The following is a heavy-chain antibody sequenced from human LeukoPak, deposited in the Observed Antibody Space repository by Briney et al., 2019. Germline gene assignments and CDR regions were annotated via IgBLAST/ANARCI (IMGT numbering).Heavy chain of an antibody. CDR3: ARAYDYVWGSYRYGDNYYFDY. J-gene: IGHJ4*02. D-gene: IGHD3-16*02. CDR2: IYYSGST. Sequence: PSETLSLTCTVPGGSISSSSYYWGWLRQPPGKGLEWIGSIYYSGSTYYNPSLKSRVTISVDTSKNQFSLKLSSVTAADTAVYYCARAYDYVWGSYRYGDNYYFDYWGQGTLVTVSS. V-gene: IGHV4-39*01. CDR1: GGSISSSSYY.